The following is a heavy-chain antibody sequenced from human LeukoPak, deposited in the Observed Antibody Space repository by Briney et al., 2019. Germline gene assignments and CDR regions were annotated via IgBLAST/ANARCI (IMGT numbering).Heavy chain of an antibody. Sequence: PSETLSLTCTVSGGSISSYYWSWIRQPAGEGLEWIGRIYTSGSTNYNPSLKSRVTMSVDTSKNQFSLKLSSVTAADTAVYYCARDRSTVRGVRGIYYYYYMDVWGKGTTVTISS. CDR2: IYTSGST. CDR3: ARDRSTVRGVRGIYYYYYMDV. CDR1: GGSISSYY. V-gene: IGHV4-4*07. D-gene: IGHD3-10*01. J-gene: IGHJ6*03.